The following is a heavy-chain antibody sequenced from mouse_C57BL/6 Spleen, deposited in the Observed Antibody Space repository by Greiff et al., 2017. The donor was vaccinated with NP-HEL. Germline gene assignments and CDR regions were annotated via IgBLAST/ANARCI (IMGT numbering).Heavy chain of an antibody. D-gene: IGHD2-4*01. CDR3: ARIYDYGGGAMDY. V-gene: IGHV1-64*01. J-gene: IGHJ4*01. Sequence: QVQLQQPGAELVKPGASVKLSCKASGYTFTSYWMHWVKQRPGQGLEWIGMIHPNSGSTNYNEKFKSKATLTVDKSSSTAYMQLSSLTSEDSAVYYCARIYDYGGGAMDYWGQGTSVTVSS. CDR2: IHPNSGST. CDR1: GYTFTSYW.